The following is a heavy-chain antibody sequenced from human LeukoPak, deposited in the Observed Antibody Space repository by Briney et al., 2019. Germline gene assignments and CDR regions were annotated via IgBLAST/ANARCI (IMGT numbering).Heavy chain of an antibody. Sequence: GGSLRLSCAASVFTFSSYSMNWVRQAPGKGLEWVSSISSSSRYIYYADSVKGRFTISRDNAKNSLYLQMNSLRAEDTAVYYCAREKDRSGWSFDPWGQGTLVTVSS. V-gene: IGHV3-21*01. D-gene: IGHD6-19*01. J-gene: IGHJ5*02. CDR2: ISSSSRYI. CDR1: VFTFSSYS. CDR3: AREKDRSGWSFDP.